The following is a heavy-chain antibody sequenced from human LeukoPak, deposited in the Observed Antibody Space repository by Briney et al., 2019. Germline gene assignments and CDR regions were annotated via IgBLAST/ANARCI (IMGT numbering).Heavy chain of an antibody. J-gene: IGHJ6*02. CDR3: AKDRPNGLDV. CDR1: GFTFSSYT. Sequence: PGGSLRLSCAASGFTFSSYTIHWVRQAPGKGLEWVSAIDGNGGSTYYADSVKGRFTISRDNSKNTLYLQMNSLRAEDTAVYYCAKDRPNGLDVWGQGTTVTVSS. CDR2: IDGNGGST. V-gene: IGHV3-23*01.